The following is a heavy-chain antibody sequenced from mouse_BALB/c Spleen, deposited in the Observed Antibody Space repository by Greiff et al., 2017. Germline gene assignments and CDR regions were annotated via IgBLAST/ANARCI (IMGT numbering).Heavy chain of an antibody. J-gene: IGHJ3*01. CDR2: IDPANGNT. D-gene: IGHD1-1*01. CDR1: GFNIKDTY. Sequence: GQLQQSGAELVKPGASVKLSCTASGFNIKDTYMHWVKQRPEQGLEWIGRIDPANGNTKYDPKFQGKATITADTSSNTAYLQLSSLTSEDTAVYYCARGYYYGSSYGFAYWGQGTLVTVSA. V-gene: IGHV14-3*02. CDR3: ARGYYYGSSYGFAY.